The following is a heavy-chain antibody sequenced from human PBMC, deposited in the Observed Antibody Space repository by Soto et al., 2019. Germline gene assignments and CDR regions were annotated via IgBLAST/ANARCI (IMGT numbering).Heavy chain of an antibody. CDR3: AHSRYDNSGNYLGWFDY. D-gene: IGHD3-22*01. CDR2: IYWNDHK. CDR1: GFSLSTSGVG. J-gene: IGHJ4*02. Sequence: QITLKESGPTLVKPTQTLTLTCTFSGFSLSTSGVGVGWIRQPPGKALEWLALIYWNDHKRYSPSLKIRLTITKDTAKDQLVLSMTTMDPVDTATSYCAHSRYDNSGNYLGWFDYWGQGALVTVSS. V-gene: IGHV2-5*01.